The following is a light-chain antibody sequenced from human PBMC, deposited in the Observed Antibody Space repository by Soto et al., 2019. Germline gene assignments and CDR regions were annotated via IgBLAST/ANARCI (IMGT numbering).Light chain of an antibody. CDR1: QSVSSNY. CDR3: QQYGGSPRT. V-gene: IGKV3-20*01. J-gene: IGKJ1*01. CDR2: GAS. Sequence: EIVLTQSPGPLSLSPGERATLSCRASQSVSSNYLAWYQQKPGQAPRLLIYGASSRATGIPDRFSGSGSGTEFTLTISRLEPEDFAVYYCQQYGGSPRTFGQGTKVEIK.